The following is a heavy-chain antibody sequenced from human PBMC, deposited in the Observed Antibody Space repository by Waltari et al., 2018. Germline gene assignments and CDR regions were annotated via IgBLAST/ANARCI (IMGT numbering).Heavy chain of an antibody. J-gene: IGHJ4*02. CDR2: IYYSGST. CDR1: GGSISSYY. CDR3: ASLSTILSYFDY. Sequence: QVQLQESGPGLVKPSETLSLTCTVSGGSISSYYWSWIRQPPGKGLEWIGYIYYSGSTNDNPSLKSRVTISVDTSKNQFSLKLSSVTAADTAVYYCASLSTILSYFDYWGQGTLVTVSS. D-gene: IGHD3-3*01. V-gene: IGHV4-59*01.